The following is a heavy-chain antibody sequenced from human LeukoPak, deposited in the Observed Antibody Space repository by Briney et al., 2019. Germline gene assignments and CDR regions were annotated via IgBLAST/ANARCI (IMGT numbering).Heavy chain of an antibody. Sequence: GGSLRLSCAASGFTFSTHTMNWVRQAPGKGLDWVSSISPTTAYIHYADSMKGRFTISRDNARRSLYLQMNSLRVEDTAMYYCVSSLHGFSYGPGYWGQGTLVIVSS. CDR3: VSSLHGFSYGPGY. J-gene: IGHJ4*02. D-gene: IGHD3-10*01. CDR1: GFTFSTHT. V-gene: IGHV3-21*01. CDR2: ISPTTAYI.